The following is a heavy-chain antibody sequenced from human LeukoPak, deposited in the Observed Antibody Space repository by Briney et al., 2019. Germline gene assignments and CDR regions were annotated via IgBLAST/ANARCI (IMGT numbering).Heavy chain of an antibody. CDR1: GFTFSSYA. CDR2: IGSSSFTI. J-gene: IGHJ6*03. D-gene: IGHD4-17*01. CDR3: ARGYGDYPTYYYYMDV. Sequence: GGSLRLSCAASGFTFSSYAMSWVRQAPGKGLEWVSYIGSSSFTIYYADSVKGRFTISRDNAKNSLYLQMNSLRAEDTAVYYCARGYGDYPTYYYYMDVWGKGTTVTVSS. V-gene: IGHV3-48*01.